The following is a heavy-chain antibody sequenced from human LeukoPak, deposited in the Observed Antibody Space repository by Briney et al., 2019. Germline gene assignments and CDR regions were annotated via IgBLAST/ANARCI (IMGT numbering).Heavy chain of an antibody. CDR1: GFTFSNYW. CDR2: IKQDGSEK. V-gene: IGHV3-7*01. D-gene: IGHD6-19*01. J-gene: IGHJ4*02. Sequence: GGSLRLSCAASGFTFSNYWMNWVRQAPGKGLEWLANIKQDGSEKYYVDSVKGRFSISRDNAKNSLYLQMSSLRAEDTAVYYCARGKEPVAGSLSHFDYWGQGTLVTVSS. CDR3: ARGKEPVAGSLSHFDY.